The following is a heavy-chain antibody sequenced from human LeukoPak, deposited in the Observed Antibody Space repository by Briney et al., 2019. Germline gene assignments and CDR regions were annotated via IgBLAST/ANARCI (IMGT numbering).Heavy chain of an antibody. Sequence: SETLSLTCTVSGGSISSGSYYWSWIRQPAGKGLEWIGRIYTSGSTNYNPSLKSRVTMSVDTSKNQFSLKLSSVTAADTAVYYCARDRTVKWELQGVFDYWGQGTLVTVSS. CDR2: IYTSGST. J-gene: IGHJ4*02. D-gene: IGHD1-26*01. CDR3: ARDRTVKWELQGVFDY. CDR1: GGSISSGSYY. V-gene: IGHV4-61*02.